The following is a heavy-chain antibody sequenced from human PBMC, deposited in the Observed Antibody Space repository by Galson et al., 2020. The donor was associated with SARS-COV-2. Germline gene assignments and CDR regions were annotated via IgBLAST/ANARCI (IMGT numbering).Heavy chain of an antibody. V-gene: IGHV3-7*01. D-gene: IGHD6-13*01. CDR1: GFTFSRHW. J-gene: IGHJ3*01. Sequence: GESLKISCAASGFTFSRHWMNWVRQAPGKGLEWVANINQDGSEKYYVDSVKGRFTISRDNAKNSLYLQMNSLRADNTAVYYCARGMSSGWYEKGFDVWGQGTMVTVSS. CDR2: INQDGSEK. CDR3: ARGMSSGWYEKGFDV.